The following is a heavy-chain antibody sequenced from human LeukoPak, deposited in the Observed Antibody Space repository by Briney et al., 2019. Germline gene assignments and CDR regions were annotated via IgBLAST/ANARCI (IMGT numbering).Heavy chain of an antibody. Sequence: GGALRLSCAPSLVTFCTYAMSCGRQAPGKGLGWVSAISVRSGVTYYAASLKCRFTISRDNSKNTLYLQMNTLRAEHTAVYYCAPYEGIGARGGQGTLVTVSS. V-gene: IGHV3-23*01. J-gene: IGHJ4*02. CDR3: APYEGIGAR. CDR1: LVTFCTYA. CDR2: ISVRSGVT. D-gene: IGHD3-10*01.